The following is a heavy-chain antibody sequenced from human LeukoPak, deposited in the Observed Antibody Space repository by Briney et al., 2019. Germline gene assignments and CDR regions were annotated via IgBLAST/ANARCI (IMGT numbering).Heavy chain of an antibody. J-gene: IGHJ4*02. CDR1: GFTFSSYA. CDR3: AKDLGGYGGQLYYFDY. CDR2: VSGSGGST. V-gene: IGHV3-23*01. Sequence: TGGSLRLSCAASGFTFSSYAMSWVRQAPGKGLEWVSAVSGSGGSTYYADSVKGRFTISRDNSKNTLYLQMNSLRAEDTAVYYCAKDLGGYGGQLYYFDYWGQGTLVTVSS. D-gene: IGHD1-26*01.